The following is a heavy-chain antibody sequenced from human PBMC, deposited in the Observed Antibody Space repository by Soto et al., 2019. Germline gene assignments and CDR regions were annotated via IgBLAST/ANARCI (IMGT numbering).Heavy chain of an antibody. D-gene: IGHD5-18*01. Sequence: GGSLRLSCAASGFTFSSYGMHWVSQAPGKGLEWVAVISYDGSNKYYADSVKGRFTISRDNSKNTLYLQMNSLRAEDTAVYYCAKDLQLWSYYFDYWGQGTLVTVSS. CDR2: ISYDGSNK. CDR3: AKDLQLWSYYFDY. J-gene: IGHJ4*02. CDR1: GFTFSSYG. V-gene: IGHV3-30*18.